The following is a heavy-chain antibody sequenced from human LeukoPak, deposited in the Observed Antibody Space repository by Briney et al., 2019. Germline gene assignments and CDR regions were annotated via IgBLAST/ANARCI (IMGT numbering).Heavy chain of an antibody. Sequence: PSETLSLTCTVSGGSIGSYYWSWIRQPPGKGLEWIGEINHSGSTNYNPSLKSRVTISVDTSKNQFSLKLSSVTAADTAVYYCARGGYSGYGGFDYWGQGTLVTVSS. J-gene: IGHJ4*02. CDR1: GGSIGSYY. CDR2: INHSGST. V-gene: IGHV4-34*01. D-gene: IGHD5-12*01. CDR3: ARGGYSGYGGFDY.